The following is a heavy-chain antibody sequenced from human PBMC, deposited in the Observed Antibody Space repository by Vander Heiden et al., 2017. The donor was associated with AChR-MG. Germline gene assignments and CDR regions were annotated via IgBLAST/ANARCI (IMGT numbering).Heavy chain of an antibody. D-gene: IGHD5-12*01. J-gene: IGHJ4*02. CDR2: INPSGGST. CDR1: GYTFTSYY. Sequence: QVQLVQSGAEVKKPGASVKVSCKASGYTFTSYYMHWVRQAPGQGLEWMGIINPSGGSTSYAQKFQGRVTMTRDTSTSTGYMELSSMRSEETAVYYCARVSLRERATIGWMGYWCQGTLVTVSS. CDR3: ARVSLRERATIGWMGY. V-gene: IGHV1-46*01.